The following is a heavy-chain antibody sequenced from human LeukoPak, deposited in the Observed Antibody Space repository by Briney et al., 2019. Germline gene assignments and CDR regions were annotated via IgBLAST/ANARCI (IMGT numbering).Heavy chain of an antibody. Sequence: SQTLSLTFAISGDSVSSNSSDWNWLTQSPARGLEWLVSTYYRSKWYNDYAVSVKSRITINPDTSKNQFSLQLNSVTPEDTAVYYCARGGRSYYDYWGQGTLVTVSS. D-gene: IGHD3-10*01. V-gene: IGHV6-1*01. J-gene: IGHJ4*02. CDR3: ARGGRSYYDY. CDR2: TYYRSKWYN. CDR1: GDSVSSNSSD.